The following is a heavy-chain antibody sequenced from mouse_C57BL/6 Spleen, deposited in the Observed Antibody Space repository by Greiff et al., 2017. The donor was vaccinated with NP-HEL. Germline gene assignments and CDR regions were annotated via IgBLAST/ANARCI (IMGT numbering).Heavy chain of an antibody. Sequence: VQLQQSGAELVKPGASVKMSCKASGYTFTSYWITWVKQRPGQGLEWIGDIYPGSGSTNYNEKFKSKATLTVDTSSSTAYMQLSSLTSEDSAVYYCAGLPYYGSSPYYFDYWGQGTTLTVSS. J-gene: IGHJ2*01. CDR3: AGLPYYGSSPYYFDY. CDR1: GYTFTSYW. V-gene: IGHV1-55*01. CDR2: IYPGSGST. D-gene: IGHD1-1*01.